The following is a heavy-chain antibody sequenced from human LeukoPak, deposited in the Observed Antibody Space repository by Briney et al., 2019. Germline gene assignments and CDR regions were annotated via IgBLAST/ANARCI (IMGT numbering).Heavy chain of an antibody. Sequence: GRSLRLSCAASGFTFSSYGMHWVRQAPGKGLEGVAVISYDGSNKYYADSVKGRFTITRDNSKNTLYLQMNSLRAEDTAVYCCAKDWEYSGSYDADLDAFDIWGQGTMVTVSS. CDR1: GFTFSSYG. J-gene: IGHJ3*02. CDR3: AKDWEYSGSYDADLDAFDI. D-gene: IGHD1-26*01. V-gene: IGHV3-30*18. CDR2: ISYDGSNK.